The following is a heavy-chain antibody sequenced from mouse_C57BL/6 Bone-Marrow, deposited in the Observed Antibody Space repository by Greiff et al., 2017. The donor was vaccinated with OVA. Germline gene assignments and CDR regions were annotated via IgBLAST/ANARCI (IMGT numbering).Heavy chain of an antibody. J-gene: IGHJ1*03. CDR2: IDPSDSYT. V-gene: IGHV1-69*01. Sequence: QVQLQQPGAELVMPGASVKLSCKASGYTFTSYWMHWVKQRPGQGLEWIGEIDPSDSYTNYNQKFKGKSTLTVDKSSSTAYMQLSSLTSEDSAVYYCARETTVVDWYFDVWGTGTTVTVSS. D-gene: IGHD1-1*01. CDR1: GYTFTSYW. CDR3: ARETTVVDWYFDV.